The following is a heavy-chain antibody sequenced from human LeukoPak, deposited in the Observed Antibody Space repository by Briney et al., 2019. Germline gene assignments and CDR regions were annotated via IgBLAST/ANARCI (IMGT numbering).Heavy chain of an antibody. Sequence: ASVKVSCKASGYTFTSYDINWVRQARGQGLEWMGWMNPNTGNTGYAQKFQGRVTITRNTSISTVYMELSSLRSEHTAVYYCARGVGATISYYHYYIDVWGKGTTVTVSS. CDR3: ARGVGATISYYHYYIDV. CDR1: GYTFTSYD. V-gene: IGHV1-8*03. J-gene: IGHJ6*03. D-gene: IGHD1-26*01. CDR2: MNPNTGNT.